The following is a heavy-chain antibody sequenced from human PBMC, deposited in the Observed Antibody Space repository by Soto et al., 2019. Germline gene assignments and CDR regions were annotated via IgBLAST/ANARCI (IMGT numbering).Heavy chain of an antibody. CDR2: ISWNSGSI. D-gene: IGHD3-22*01. CDR3: AKGLYYYQTSGYPHY. CDR1: GFTFPDYT. J-gene: IGHJ4*02. Sequence: EVQLVESGGGLVQPGRSLRLSCAASGFTFPDYTMHWVRQAPGKGLEWVSGISWNSGSIDYADSVKGRFIISRDDAKNCLYLQMNGLRAEDTAFYYCAKGLYYYQTSGYPHYWGQGTLVTVSS. V-gene: IGHV3-9*01.